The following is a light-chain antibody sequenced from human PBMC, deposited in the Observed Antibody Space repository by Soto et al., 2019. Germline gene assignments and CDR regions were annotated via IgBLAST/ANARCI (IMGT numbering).Light chain of an antibody. V-gene: IGLV4-60*03. Sequence: QSVLTQSSSASASLGSSVKLTCTLSSGHSSYIIAWHQQQPGKAPRYLMKLEGSGSYNKGSGVPARFSGSRSKADRYLTNSNLQAEDEADYYCETWASNPNVVFGGGTQLAVL. J-gene: IGLJ2*01. CDR2: LEGSGSY. CDR3: ETWASNPNVV. CDR1: SGHSSYI.